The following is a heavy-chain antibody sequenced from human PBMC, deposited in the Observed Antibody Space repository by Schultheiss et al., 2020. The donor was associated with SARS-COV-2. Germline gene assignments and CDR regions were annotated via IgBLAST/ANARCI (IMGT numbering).Heavy chain of an antibody. J-gene: IGHJ3*02. Sequence: ASVKVSCKVSGYTLTELSMHWVRQAPGKGLEWMGGFDPEDGETIYAQKFQGRVTMTTDTYTSTAYMELRSLRSDDTAVYYCARDRWGSSGSLDAFDIWGQGTMVTVSS. CDR1: GYTLTELS. D-gene: IGHD1-26*01. V-gene: IGHV1-24*01. CDR2: FDPEDGET. CDR3: ARDRWGSSGSLDAFDI.